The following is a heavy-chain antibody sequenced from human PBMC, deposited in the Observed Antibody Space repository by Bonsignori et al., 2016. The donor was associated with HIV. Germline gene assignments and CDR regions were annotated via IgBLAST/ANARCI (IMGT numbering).Heavy chain of an antibody. CDR3: ARRGDYVGVDY. Sequence: EVQLVQSGAEVKKPGESLKISCTGSGYRFSTYWIGWVRQMPGEGLEWMGLIFPDDSDTRYSPSFQGQVTISADKSINTAYLQWSSLKASDTAMYYCARRGDYVGVDYWGQGTLVTVSS. CDR1: GYRFSTYW. D-gene: IGHD4-17*01. J-gene: IGHJ4*02. CDR2: IFPDDSDT. V-gene: IGHV5-51*03.